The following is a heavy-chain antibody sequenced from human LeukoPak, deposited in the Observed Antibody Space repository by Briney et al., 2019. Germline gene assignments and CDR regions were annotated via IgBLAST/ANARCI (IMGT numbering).Heavy chain of an antibody. D-gene: IGHD2-2*01. CDR2: INHRGST. J-gene: IGHJ4*02. CDR3: ARGPLGYCSSSTCHAPDY. V-gene: IGHV4-34*01. Sequence: SETLSLTCAVYGESFSDFYWSWIRQPPGKGLEWIGEINHRGSTNYSPPLKSRVTMSVDTSKNQFSLTLSSVTAADTAVYYCARGPLGYCSSSTCHAPDYWSQGTLVTVSS. CDR1: GESFSDFY.